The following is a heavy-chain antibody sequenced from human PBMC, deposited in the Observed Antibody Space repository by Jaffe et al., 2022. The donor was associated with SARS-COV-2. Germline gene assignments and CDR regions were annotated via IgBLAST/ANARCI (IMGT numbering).Heavy chain of an antibody. V-gene: IGHV3-48*01. Sequence: EVQLVESGGGLVQPGGSLRLSCAASGFTFSTYSMNWVRQAPGKGLEWVSYISSGSNTIYYADSVKGRFTISRDNAKNSLYLQMNSLRAEDTAVYYCARRAGLLRAHTDVWGKGTTVTVSS. CDR2: ISSGSNTI. J-gene: IGHJ6*04. CDR3: ARRAGLLRAHTDV. CDR1: GFTFSTYS. D-gene: IGHD2-15*01.